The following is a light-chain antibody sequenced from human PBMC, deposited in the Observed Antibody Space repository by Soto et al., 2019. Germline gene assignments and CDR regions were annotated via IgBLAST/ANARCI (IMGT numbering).Light chain of an antibody. Sequence: QSALTQPRSVSGSPGQSVTISCTGTSSDVGGYNYVSWYQQHSGKAPKLMIYDVSKRPSGVPDRFSGSKSGNTASLTISGLQAEDEAEYGCCSYAGSYTLQVVFAGGTKLTVL. CDR1: SSDVGGYNY. J-gene: IGLJ2*01. V-gene: IGLV2-11*01. CDR2: DVS. CDR3: CSYAGSYTLQVV.